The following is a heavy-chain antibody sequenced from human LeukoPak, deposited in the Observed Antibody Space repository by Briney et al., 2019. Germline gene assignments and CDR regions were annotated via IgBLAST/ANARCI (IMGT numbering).Heavy chain of an antibody. CDR3: AREDSSGRDGIDY. CDR2: IYYSGST. D-gene: IGHD3-22*01. CDR1: GGSFSGYY. V-gene: IGHV4-34*01. Sequence: SETLSLTCAVYGGSFSGYYWSWIRQPPGKGLEWIGYIYYSGSTYYNPSLKSRVTISVDTSKNQFSLKLSSVTAADTAVYYCAREDSSGRDGIDYWGQGTLVTVSS. J-gene: IGHJ4*02.